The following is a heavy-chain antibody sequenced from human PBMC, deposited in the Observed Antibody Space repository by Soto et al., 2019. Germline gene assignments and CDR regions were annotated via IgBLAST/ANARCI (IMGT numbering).Heavy chain of an antibody. CDR2: IIPIFGTA. J-gene: IGHJ4*02. CDR1: GGTFSSYA. D-gene: IGHD4-17*01. V-gene: IGHV1-69*13. Sequence: ASVKVSCKASGGTFSSYAISWVRQAPGQGLEWMGGIIPIFGTANYAQKFQGRVTITADESTSTAYMELSSLRSEDTAVYYCARSAVKLYYFDYWGQGTLVTVSS. CDR3: ARSAVKLYYFDY.